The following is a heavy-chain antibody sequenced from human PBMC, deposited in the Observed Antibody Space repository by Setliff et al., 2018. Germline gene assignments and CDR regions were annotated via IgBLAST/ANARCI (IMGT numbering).Heavy chain of an antibody. V-gene: IGHV3-23*01. D-gene: IGHD4-17*01. Sequence: PGGSLRLSCAGFGFSFSNYAMSWVRQAPGMGLDWVSSFRGGGGPTYYADSVKGRFTISRDISKNTVYLQMNSLRVEDTAVYFCAKVYRDYGNSVDAFDVWGQGTMVTVSS. CDR3: AKVYRDYGNSVDAFDV. J-gene: IGHJ3*01. CDR2: FRGGGGPT. CDR1: GFSFSNYA.